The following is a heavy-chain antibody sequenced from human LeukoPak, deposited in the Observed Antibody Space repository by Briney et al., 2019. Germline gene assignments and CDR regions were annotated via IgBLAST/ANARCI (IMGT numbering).Heavy chain of an antibody. V-gene: IGHV3-21*01. CDR1: GFTFSSYN. J-gene: IGHJ4*02. CDR3: ARSSTVPNPDY. D-gene: IGHD4-17*01. Sequence: GGSLRLSCAASGFTFSSYNMNWVRQAPGKGLEWVSSISSSSSYIYYADSVKGRFTISRDNAKNSLYLQMNSLRAEDTAVYYCARSSTVPNPDYWGQGTLVTVSS. CDR2: ISSSSSYI.